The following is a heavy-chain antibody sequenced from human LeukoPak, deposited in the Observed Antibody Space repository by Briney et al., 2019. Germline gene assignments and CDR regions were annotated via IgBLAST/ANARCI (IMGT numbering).Heavy chain of an antibody. V-gene: IGHV3-23*01. D-gene: IGHD6-19*01. J-gene: IGHJ4*02. CDR1: GFTVSSNY. CDR3: AKDSSGWTTTIFDY. CDR2: ISGSGGST. Sequence: TGGSLRLSCAASGFTVSSNYMSWVRQAPGKGLEWVSAISGSGGSTYFADSVKGRFTISRDNSKNTLYLQMNSLRAEDTAVYYCAKDSSGWTTTIFDYWGQGTLVTVSS.